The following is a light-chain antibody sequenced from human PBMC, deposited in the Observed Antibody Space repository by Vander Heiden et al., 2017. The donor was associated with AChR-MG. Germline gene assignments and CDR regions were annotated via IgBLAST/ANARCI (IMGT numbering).Light chain of an antibody. Sequence: SSELTQDPAVSVALGQTGRITCQGDSVRSYCARWYQKKPGQAPVLVIYGKNNRPSGLPDRFSGSSSGNTASLTITGAQAEDEADYYCNSRDSSGNHPFGGGTKLTVL. CDR2: GKN. CDR3: NSRDSSGNHP. CDR1: SVRSYC. V-gene: IGLV3-19*01. J-gene: IGLJ2*01.